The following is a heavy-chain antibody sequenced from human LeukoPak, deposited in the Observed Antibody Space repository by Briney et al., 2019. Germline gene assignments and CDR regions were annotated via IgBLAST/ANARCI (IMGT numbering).Heavy chain of an antibody. D-gene: IGHD1-26*01. CDR1: GFTFSSYS. V-gene: IGHV3-48*01. CDR2: ISSSSSTI. J-gene: IGHJ4*02. CDR3: ASSGSYRFDY. Sequence: GGSLRLSCAASGFTFSSYSMNWVRQAPGKGLEWVSYISSSSSTIYYADSVKGRFTISRDNAKNSLYLQMNSLRAEDTAVYYCASSGSYRFDYWGQGTLVTVSS.